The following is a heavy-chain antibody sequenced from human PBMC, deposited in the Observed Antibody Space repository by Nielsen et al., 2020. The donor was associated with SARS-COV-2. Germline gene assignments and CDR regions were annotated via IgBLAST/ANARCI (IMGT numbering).Heavy chain of an antibody. CDR2: ISGSGGST. V-gene: IGHV3-23*01. CDR1: GFTFSSYA. J-gene: IGHJ3*02. D-gene: IGHD3-16*02. CDR3: ARDGGNYDYVWGSYRRHDAFDI. Sequence: GGSLRLSCAASGFTFSSYAMSWVRQAPGKGLEWVSAISGSGGSTYYADSVKGRFTISRDNSKNTLYLQMNSLRAEDTAVYYCARDGGNYDYVWGSYRRHDAFDIWGQGTMVTVSS.